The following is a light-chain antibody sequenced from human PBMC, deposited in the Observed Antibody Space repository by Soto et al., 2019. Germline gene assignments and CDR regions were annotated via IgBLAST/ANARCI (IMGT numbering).Light chain of an antibody. CDR1: SSDVGSYNL. J-gene: IGLJ1*01. CDR3: CSYAGSSTYV. CDR2: EGS. V-gene: IGLV2-23*01. Sequence: QSVLTQPASVSVSPGQSITSSCTGTSSDVGSYNLVSWYQQHPGKAPKLMIYEGSKRPSGVSNRFSGSKSGNTASLTISGLQAEDEADYYCCSYAGSSTYVFGTGTKV.